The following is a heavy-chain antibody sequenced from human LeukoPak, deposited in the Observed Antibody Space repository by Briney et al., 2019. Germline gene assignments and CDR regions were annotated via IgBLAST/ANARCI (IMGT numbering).Heavy chain of an antibody. D-gene: IGHD3-10*01. V-gene: IGHV4-59*08. CDR1: GGSISTYY. CDR3: VRPSRFGEYDAFDL. Sequence: SETLSLTCTVSGGSISTYYWSWIRQPPGKGLEWIGYIYYSGVTNYNPSLKSRVTISVDTSNNQFSLKLTSVTAADTAVYYCVRPSRFGEYDAFDLWGQGTLVTVSS. J-gene: IGHJ3*01. CDR2: IYYSGVT.